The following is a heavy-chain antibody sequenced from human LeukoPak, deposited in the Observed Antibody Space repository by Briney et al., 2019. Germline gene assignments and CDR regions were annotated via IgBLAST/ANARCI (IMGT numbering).Heavy chain of an antibody. CDR2: ISSSGSTI. J-gene: IGHJ4*02. CDR3: ARGPSGGNRLWMDY. CDR1: GFTFSSYE. D-gene: IGHD2/OR15-2a*01. Sequence: GGSLRLSCAASGFTFSSYEMNWVRQAPGKGLEWVSYISSSGSTIYHADSVKGRFIISRDNAKNSLYLQMSSLRAEDTAVYYRARGPSGGNRLWMDYWGQGTLVTVSS. V-gene: IGHV3-48*03.